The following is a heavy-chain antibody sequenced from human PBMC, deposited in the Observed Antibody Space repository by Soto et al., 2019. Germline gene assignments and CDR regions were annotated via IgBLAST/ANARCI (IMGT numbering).Heavy chain of an antibody. V-gene: IGHV1-69*02. D-gene: IGHD2-15*01. J-gene: IGHJ6*02. Sequence: QVQLVQSGAEVKKPGSSVKVSCKASGGTFSSYTISWVRQSPGQGLEWMGRIIPILGIANYAQKFQGRVTITADKSTSTAYMELSSLRSEDTAVYYCARGRDAYCSGGSCYSIDVYYYGMDVWGQGTTVTVSS. CDR1: GGTFSSYT. CDR3: ARGRDAYCSGGSCYSIDVYYYGMDV. CDR2: IIPILGIA.